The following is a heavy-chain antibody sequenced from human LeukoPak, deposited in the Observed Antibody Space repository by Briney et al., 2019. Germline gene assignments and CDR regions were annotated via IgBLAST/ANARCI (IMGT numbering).Heavy chain of an antibody. D-gene: IGHD3-9*01. J-gene: IGHJ3*02. Sequence: GASVKVSCKASGYTFTSYAMNWVRQAPGQGLEWMGWINTNTGNPTYAQGFTGRFVFSLDTSVSTAYLQISSLKAEDTAVYYCARDSRGGRRYFDREYAFDIWGQGTMVTVSS. CDR1: GYTFTSYA. CDR2: INTNTGNP. CDR3: ARDSRGGRRYFDREYAFDI. V-gene: IGHV7-4-1*02.